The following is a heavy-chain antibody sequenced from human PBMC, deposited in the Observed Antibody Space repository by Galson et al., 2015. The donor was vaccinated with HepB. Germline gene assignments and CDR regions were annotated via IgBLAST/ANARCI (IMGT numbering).Heavy chain of an antibody. D-gene: IGHD3-22*01. V-gene: IGHV3-15*07. Sequence: SLRLSCAASGFTFSNAWMNWVRQAPGKGLEWVGRIKSKTDGGTTDYAAPVKGRFTISRDDSKNTLYLQMNSLKTEDTAVYYCTTDTYYDSSGYYYIERERESRFDYWGQGTLVTVSS. CDR2: IKSKTDGGTT. CDR3: TTDTYYDSSGYYYIERERESRFDY. J-gene: IGHJ4*02. CDR1: GFTFSNAW.